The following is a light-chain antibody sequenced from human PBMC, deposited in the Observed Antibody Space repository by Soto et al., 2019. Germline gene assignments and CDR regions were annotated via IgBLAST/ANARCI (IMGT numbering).Light chain of an antibody. CDR2: EVS. V-gene: IGLV2-14*01. Sequence: QSALTQPASVSGSPGQPITISCTGTSSDVGRFDSVAWYQHNPGKAPKLMIYEVSNRPSGVSSRFSGSKSGNTASLSISGLQTEDEANYYCSSFTTSSTLVFGTGTKVTVL. CDR1: SSDVGRFDS. CDR3: SSFTTSSTLV. J-gene: IGLJ1*01.